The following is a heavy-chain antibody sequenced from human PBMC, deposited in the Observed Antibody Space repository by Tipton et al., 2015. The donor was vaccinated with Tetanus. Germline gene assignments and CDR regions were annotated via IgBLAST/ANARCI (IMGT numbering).Heavy chain of an antibody. CDR3: STGTPLDY. CDR2: ISSTSTYI. D-gene: IGHD1-1*01. CDR1: GFTFSSHR. J-gene: IGHJ4*02. V-gene: IGHV3-21*06. Sequence: SLRLSCAASGFTFSSHRINWVRQAPGKGLEWVSSISSTSTYIDYADSVKSRFTISRDNAKNSLYLQMNSLRAEDTAGYYCSTGTPLDYWSLGTRVTVSS.